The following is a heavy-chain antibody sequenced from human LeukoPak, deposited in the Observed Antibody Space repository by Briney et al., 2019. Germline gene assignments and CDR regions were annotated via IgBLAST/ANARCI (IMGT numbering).Heavy chain of an antibody. CDR1: GFTFSSYW. Sequence: GGSLRLSCAASGFTFSSYWMHWVRQAPGKGLVWVARINGDGGITIYADSVKGRFTISRDNAKNTLYLQMNSLRAEDTAVYYCARDRSGPDYWGQGTLVTVSS. CDR3: ARDRSGPDY. J-gene: IGHJ4*02. V-gene: IGHV3-74*01. CDR2: INGDGGIT.